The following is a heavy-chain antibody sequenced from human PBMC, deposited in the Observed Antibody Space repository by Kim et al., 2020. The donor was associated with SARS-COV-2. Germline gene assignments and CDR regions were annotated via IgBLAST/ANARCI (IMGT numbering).Heavy chain of an antibody. CDR1: GGSFSGYY. D-gene: IGHD3-3*01. J-gene: IGHJ4*02. CDR2: INRSGST. Sequence: SETLSLTCAVYGGSFSGYYWSWIRQPPGKGLEWIGEINRSGSTNYNPSLKSRVTISVDTSKNQFSLKLSSVTAADTAVYYCARGRDFWSGYYYFDYWGQG. V-gene: IGHV4-34*01. CDR3: ARGRDFWSGYYYFDY.